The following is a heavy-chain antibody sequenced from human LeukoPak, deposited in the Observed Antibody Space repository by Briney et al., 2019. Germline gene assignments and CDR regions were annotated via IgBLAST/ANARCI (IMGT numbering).Heavy chain of an antibody. V-gene: IGHV4-59*01. CDR3: ARGVVATYNYYYYYMDV. Sequence: SETLSLTCTVSGGSISSYYWSWIRQPPGKGLEWIGYIYYSGSTNYNPSLKSRVTISVDTSKNQFSLKLSSVTAADTAVYYCARGVVATYNYYYYYMDVWGKGTTVTISS. D-gene: IGHD5-12*01. J-gene: IGHJ6*03. CDR1: GGSISSYY. CDR2: IYYSGST.